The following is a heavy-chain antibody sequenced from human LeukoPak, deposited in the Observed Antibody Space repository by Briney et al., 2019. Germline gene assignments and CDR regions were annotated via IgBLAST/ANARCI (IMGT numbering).Heavy chain of an antibody. D-gene: IGHD6-13*01. CDR3: AKGSLGSWYYFDY. Sequence: GGSLRLSCAASGFSFGTSAMSWVRQAPGKGPEWVSTFGRSGSDTYYSDSVKGRFTIFRDNSKNTLYLQMNSLRDEDTAVYYCAKGSLGSWYYFDYWGQGTLVTVSS. J-gene: IGHJ4*02. V-gene: IGHV3-23*01. CDR1: GFSFGTSA. CDR2: FGRSGSDT.